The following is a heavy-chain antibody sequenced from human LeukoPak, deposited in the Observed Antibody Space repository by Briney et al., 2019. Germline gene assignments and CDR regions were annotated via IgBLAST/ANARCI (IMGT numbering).Heavy chain of an antibody. J-gene: IGHJ4*02. CDR3: ARRSGIAVAGAFDY. Sequence: GGSLRLSCAASGFTVSSNYMSWVRQAPGKGLEWVSVIYSGDSTYYADSVKGRFTISRDNSKNTLYLQMNSLRAEDTAVYYCARRSGIAVAGAFDYWGQGTLVTVSS. D-gene: IGHD6-19*01. CDR2: IYSGDST. V-gene: IGHV3-53*01. CDR1: GFTVSSNY.